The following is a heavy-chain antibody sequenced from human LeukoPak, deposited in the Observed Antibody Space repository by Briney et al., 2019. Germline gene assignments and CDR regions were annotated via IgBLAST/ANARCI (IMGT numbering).Heavy chain of an antibody. CDR2: IYYSGST. V-gene: IGHV4-39*07. Sequence: SETLSLTCTVSGGSISSSSYYWGWIRQPPGKGLEWIGSIYYSGSTNYNPSLESRVTISVDTSKNQFSLKLSSVTAADTAVYYCAREKAGIAARPWWFDPWGQGTLVTVSS. J-gene: IGHJ5*02. CDR1: GGSISSSSYY. D-gene: IGHD6-6*01. CDR3: AREKAGIAARPWWFDP.